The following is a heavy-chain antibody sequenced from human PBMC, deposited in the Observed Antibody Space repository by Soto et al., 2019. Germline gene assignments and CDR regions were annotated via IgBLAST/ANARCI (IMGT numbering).Heavy chain of an antibody. CDR1: GFTFGDYA. CDR2: IRSKAYGGTT. Sequence: GGSLRLSCTASGFTFGDYAMSWFRQAPGKGLEWVGFIRSKAYGGTTEYAASVKGRFTISRDDSKSIAYLQMNSLKTEDTAVYYCTSTTGKRALHLYYFDYWGQGTLVTVSS. D-gene: IGHD1-1*01. CDR3: TSTTGKRALHLYYFDY. J-gene: IGHJ4*02. V-gene: IGHV3-49*03.